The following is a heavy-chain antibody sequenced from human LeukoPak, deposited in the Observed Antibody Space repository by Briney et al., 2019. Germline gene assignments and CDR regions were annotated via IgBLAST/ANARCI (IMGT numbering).Heavy chain of an antibody. CDR2: VRFDGNEK. V-gene: IGHV3-30*02. J-gene: IGHJ6*03. D-gene: IGHD3-10*01. Sequence: GGSLRLSCAASGFTFSYYGMHWVRQAPGKGLEWVGFVRFDGNEKYYADSVKGRFTISRDTSRNTLYLQMNSLRAEDTAVYYCARSSITMVRGVIKSTTSWYHYYNMDVWGKGTTVTVSS. CDR3: ARSSITMVRGVIKSTTSWYHYYNMDV. CDR1: GFTFSYYG.